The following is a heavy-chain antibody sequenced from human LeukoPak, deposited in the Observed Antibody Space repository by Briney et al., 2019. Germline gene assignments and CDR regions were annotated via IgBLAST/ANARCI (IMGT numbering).Heavy chain of an antibody. D-gene: IGHD5-18*01. CDR1: GGTFSSYA. CDR3: ARLSVDTLRWSYGMDV. V-gene: IGHV1-69*05. Sequence: EASVKVSCKASGGTFSSYATSWVRQAPGQGLEWMGGIIPIFGTANYAQKFQGRVTITTDESTSTAYMELSSLRSEDTAVYYCARLSVDTLRWSYGMDVWGQGTTVTVSS. J-gene: IGHJ6*02. CDR2: IIPIFGTA.